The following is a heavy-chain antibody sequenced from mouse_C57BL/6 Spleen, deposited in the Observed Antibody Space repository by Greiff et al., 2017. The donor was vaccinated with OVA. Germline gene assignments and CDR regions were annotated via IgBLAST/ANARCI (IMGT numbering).Heavy chain of an antibody. CDR2: FHPYNDDT. CDR1: GYTFTTYP. Sequence: QVQLQQSGAELVKPGASVKMSCKASGYTFTTYPIEWMKQTHGKSLEWIGNFHPYNDDTKYNEKFKGKATLTVDKSSSTVYLGLSRLTSDDSAVYYCARGGCYGYGWYYFDYWGQGTTLTVSA. J-gene: IGHJ2*01. D-gene: IGHD2-2*01. CDR3: ARGGCYGYGWYYFDY. V-gene: IGHV1-47*01.